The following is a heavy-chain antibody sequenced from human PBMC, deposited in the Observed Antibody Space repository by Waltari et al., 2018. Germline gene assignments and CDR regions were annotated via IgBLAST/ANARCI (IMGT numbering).Heavy chain of an antibody. V-gene: IGHV4-39*02. D-gene: IGHD3-9*01. J-gene: IGHJ4*02. CDR2: LYYGGS. Sequence: QLQLQESGPGLVKPSAPLSLSCTVAGASISRKSYYWGWIRQPPGKGLEWIGSLYYGGSNYNPSLQSRVTISADTSKNRLSLKLTSVTATDTAVYYCARRPYDILTGGFDSWGQGTLVTVSS. CDR1: GASISRKSYY. CDR3: ARRPYDILTGGFDS.